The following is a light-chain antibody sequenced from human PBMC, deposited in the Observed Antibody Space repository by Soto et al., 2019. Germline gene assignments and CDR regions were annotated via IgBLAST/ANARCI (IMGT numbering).Light chain of an antibody. CDR3: QQYNNWPGT. V-gene: IGKV3-15*01. CDR2: GAS. J-gene: IGKJ1*01. Sequence: EIVMTQSPATLYVSPGERATLSCRASQSVSSNLAWYQQKPGQAPRLLIYGASTRATAFPARFSGSGSGTEFTLTISSLQSEDFAVYYCQQYNNWPGTFGQGTKVEIK. CDR1: QSVSSN.